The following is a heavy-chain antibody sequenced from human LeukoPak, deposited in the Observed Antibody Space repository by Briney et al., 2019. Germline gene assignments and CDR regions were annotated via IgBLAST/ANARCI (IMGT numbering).Heavy chain of an antibody. Sequence: SGGSLRLSCAASGFTFSSYSMNWVRQAPGKGLEWVSYISSSSSYTNYAGSVKGRFTISRDNAKNSLYLQMNSLRAEDTAVYYCASDQDSGWYEWGQGTLVTVSS. CDR1: GFTFSSYS. D-gene: IGHD6-19*01. CDR3: ASDQDSGWYE. CDR2: ISSSSSYT. V-gene: IGHV3-21*05. J-gene: IGHJ4*02.